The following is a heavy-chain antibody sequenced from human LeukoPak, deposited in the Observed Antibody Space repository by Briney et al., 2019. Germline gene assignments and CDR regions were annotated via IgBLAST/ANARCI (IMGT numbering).Heavy chain of an antibody. V-gene: IGHV3-7*01. CDR3: ARELVVGVAEYFQH. CDR1: GFTFSNYW. J-gene: IGHJ1*01. D-gene: IGHD1-26*01. CDR2: VNKDGSEK. Sequence: GGSLRLSCAASGFTFSNYWMSWVRQAPGKGLEWVANVNKDGSEKYYMDSVRGRFTISRDNAKNSLYLQMNNLRAEDTAVYYCARELVVGVAEYFQHWGQGTLVTVSS.